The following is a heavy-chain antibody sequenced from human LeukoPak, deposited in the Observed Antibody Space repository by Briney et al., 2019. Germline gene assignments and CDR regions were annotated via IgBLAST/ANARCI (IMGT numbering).Heavy chain of an antibody. CDR1: GYSFTSYW. Sequence: GESLKISCKGSGYSFTSYWIGWVRQMPGKGLEWMGIIYPGDSDTRYSPSFQGQVTISADKSISTAYLQWSSLKASDTAMYYCARWWPYYYGQGSYSYHYFDYWGQGTLVTVSS. CDR2: IYPGDSDT. D-gene: IGHD3-10*01. J-gene: IGHJ4*02. CDR3: ARWWPYYYGQGSYSYHYFDY. V-gene: IGHV5-51*01.